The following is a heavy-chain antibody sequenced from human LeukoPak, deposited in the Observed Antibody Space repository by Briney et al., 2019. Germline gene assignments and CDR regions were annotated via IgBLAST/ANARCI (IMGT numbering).Heavy chain of an antibody. J-gene: IGHJ4*02. V-gene: IGHV3-15*01. CDR1: GFTFSNAW. D-gene: IGHD4-17*01. CDR2: IKSKTDGGTT. CDR3: TTDTPYGDYVGY. Sequence: GGSLRLSCAASGFTFSNAWMSWVRQAPGKGLEWVGRIKSKTDGGTTDYAATVKGRFTISRDDSKNTLYLQMNSLKTEDTAVYYCTTDTPYGDYVGYWGQGTLVTVSS.